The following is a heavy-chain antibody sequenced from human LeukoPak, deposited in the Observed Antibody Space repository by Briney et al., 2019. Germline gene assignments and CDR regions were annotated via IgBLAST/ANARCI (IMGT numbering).Heavy chain of an antibody. V-gene: IGHV3-48*01. CDR1: GFTFSSYS. CDR3: ARDYRYAFDY. D-gene: IGHD5-18*01. J-gene: IGHJ4*02. Sequence: PGGSLRLSCVASGFTFSSYSMNWVRQAPGKGLEWVSYIGIGGTTIYYADSVVGRFTISRDNAKNSLCLQMNSLRAEDTAVYYCARDYRYAFDYWGQGALVTVSS. CDR2: IGIGGTTI.